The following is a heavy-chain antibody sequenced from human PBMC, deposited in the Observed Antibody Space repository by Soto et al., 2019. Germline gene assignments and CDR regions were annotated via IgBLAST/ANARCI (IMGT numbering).Heavy chain of an antibody. D-gene: IGHD6-19*01. CDR2: ISGSGDST. Sequence: GGSLRLSCAASGFTFSTYAMSWVRQAPGKGLEWVSGISGSGDSTYYADSVKGRFTVSRDNSKNTLYLQMNSLRAEDTAVFYCAKERSSGWSFDYWGQGTLVTVSS. CDR1: GFTFSTYA. V-gene: IGHV3-23*01. CDR3: AKERSSGWSFDY. J-gene: IGHJ4*02.